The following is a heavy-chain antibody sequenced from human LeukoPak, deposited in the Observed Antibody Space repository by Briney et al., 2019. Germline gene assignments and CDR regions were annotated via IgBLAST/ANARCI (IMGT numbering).Heavy chain of an antibody. CDR3: ARGGRYYDFWSGYYTRWSEILDY. J-gene: IGHJ4*02. V-gene: IGHV4-39*07. CDR2: IYYSGST. CDR1: GGSISSSSYY. Sequence: PSETLSLTCTVSGGSISSSSYYWGWIRQPPGKGLEWIGSIYYSGSTYYNPSLNSRITISLDTSQNQFSLKLSSVTAADTAVYYCARGGRYYDFWSGYYTRWSEILDYWGQGTLVTVSS. D-gene: IGHD3-3*01.